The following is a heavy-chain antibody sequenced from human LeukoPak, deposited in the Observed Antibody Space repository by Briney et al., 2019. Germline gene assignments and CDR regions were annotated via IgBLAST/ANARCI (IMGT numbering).Heavy chain of an antibody. CDR2: ISAYNGNT. CDR1: GYTFTSYG. D-gene: IGHD3-10*01. Sequence: GASVKVSCKASGYTFTSYGISWVRQAPGQGLEWMGWISAYNGNTNYAQKLQGRVTMTTDTSTGTAYMELRSLRSDDTAVYYCARILWFGELFFKSEKYYFDYWGQGTLVTVSS. J-gene: IGHJ4*02. V-gene: IGHV1-18*01. CDR3: ARILWFGELFFKSEKYYFDY.